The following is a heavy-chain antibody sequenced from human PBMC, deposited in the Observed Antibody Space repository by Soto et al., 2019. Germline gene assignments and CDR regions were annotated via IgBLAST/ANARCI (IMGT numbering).Heavy chain of an antibody. D-gene: IGHD1-1*01. CDR1: GFTFSNAW. J-gene: IGHJ4*02. Sequence: GSLRLSCAASGFTFSNAWMSWVRQAPGKGLEWVGRIKSKTDGGTTDYAAPVKGRFTISRDDSKNTLYLQMNSLKTEDTAVYYCTTDPSHNWKYSGYWGQGTLVTVSS. V-gene: IGHV3-15*01. CDR3: TTDPSHNWKYSGY. CDR2: IKSKTDGGTT.